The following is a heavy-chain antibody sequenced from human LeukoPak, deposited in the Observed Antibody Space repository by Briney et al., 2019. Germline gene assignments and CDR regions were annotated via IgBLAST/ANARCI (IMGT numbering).Heavy chain of an antibody. J-gene: IGHJ4*02. CDR1: GFAFRFQG. CDR3: ARDVSSVGY. Sequence: GSLRLSCAASGFAFRFQGMPLVRQAPSKGLEWVAYIQSDANKELYEDSVKGRFSISRDNSKNMLYLQMNSLRTEDTAVYYCARDVSSVGYWGQGTLATVSS. V-gene: IGHV3-30*02. CDR2: IQSDANKE. D-gene: IGHD5/OR15-5a*01.